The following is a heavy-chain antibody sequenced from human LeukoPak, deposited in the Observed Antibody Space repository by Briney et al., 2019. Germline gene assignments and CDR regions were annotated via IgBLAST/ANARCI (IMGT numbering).Heavy chain of an antibody. CDR1: GFTFSSYA. Sequence: GRSLRLSCAASGFTFSSYAMHWVRQAPGKGLEWVAVISYDGSNKYYADSVKGRFTISRDNSKNTLYLQMNSLRAEDTAVYYCARGARQGAFDIWGQGTMVTVSS. CDR3: ARGARQGAFDI. CDR2: ISYDGSNK. V-gene: IGHV3-30-3*01. J-gene: IGHJ3*02.